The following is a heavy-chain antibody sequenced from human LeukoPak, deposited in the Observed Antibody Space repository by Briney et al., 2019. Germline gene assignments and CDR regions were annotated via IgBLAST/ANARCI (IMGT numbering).Heavy chain of an antibody. D-gene: IGHD1-26*01. J-gene: IGHJ3*02. CDR2: IRSKAYGGTT. CDR3: TRLVGATGAFDI. Sequence: GGSLRLSCTASGFTFGDYAMSWVRQAPGKGLEWVGFIRSKAYGGTTEYAASVKGRFTISRDDSKSIAYLQMNSLKTEDTAVYYCTRLVGATGAFDIWGQGTMVTVSS. V-gene: IGHV3-49*04. CDR1: GFTFGDYA.